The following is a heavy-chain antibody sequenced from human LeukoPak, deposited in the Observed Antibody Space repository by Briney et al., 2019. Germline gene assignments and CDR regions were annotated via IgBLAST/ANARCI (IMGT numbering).Heavy chain of an antibody. J-gene: IGHJ3*02. CDR1: GGSIRNYY. D-gene: IGHD3-10*01. V-gene: IGHV4-59*01. Sequence: SETLSLTCTVSGGSIRNYYWSWIRQPPGKGLEWIGYIYYSGSTNYNPSLKSRVTISVDTSKNQFSLKLSSVTAADTAVYYCARAPSAIGGAFDIWGQGTMVTVSS. CDR2: IYYSGST. CDR3: ARAPSAIGGAFDI.